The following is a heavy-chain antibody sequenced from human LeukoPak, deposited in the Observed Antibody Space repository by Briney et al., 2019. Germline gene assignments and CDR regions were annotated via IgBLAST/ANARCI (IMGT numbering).Heavy chain of an antibody. CDR3: TTDYTSGNPY. V-gene: IGHV3-15*05. D-gene: IGHD3-10*01. Sequence: PGGSLRLSCAASGFTFSDAWMSWVRQAPGKGLEWVGRIKSNTDGGTTDYAAPVKGRFTISRDDSKNTVYLQMNSLKTEDTAVYYCTTDYTSGNPYWGQGTLVTVSS. J-gene: IGHJ4*02. CDR1: GFTFSDAW. CDR2: IKSNTDGGTT.